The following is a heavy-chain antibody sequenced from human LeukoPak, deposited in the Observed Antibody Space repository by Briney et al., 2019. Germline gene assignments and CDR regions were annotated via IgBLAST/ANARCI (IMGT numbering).Heavy chain of an antibody. CDR3: ARVRTVQWLARGSFDY. J-gene: IGHJ4*02. CDR2: IYYSGST. D-gene: IGHD6-19*01. Sequence: SQTLSLTCTVSGGSISSGDYYWSWIRQPPGKGLEWIGYIYYSGSTYYNPSLKSRVTISVDTSKNQFSLKLSSVTAADTAVYYCARVRTVQWLARGSFDYWGQGTLVTVSS. CDR1: GGSISSGDYY. V-gene: IGHV4-30-4*01.